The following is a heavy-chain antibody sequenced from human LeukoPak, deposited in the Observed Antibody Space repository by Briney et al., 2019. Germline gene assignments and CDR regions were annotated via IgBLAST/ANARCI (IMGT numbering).Heavy chain of an antibody. Sequence: ASVKVSCKASGYTFIHHYIHWVRQAPGQGLEWMGWINPNSGVTHYPQKFQGRVTMTRDTSIRTAYMEVSSLRSDDTAVYYCARGQQWLEAFDYWGLGTLVTVSS. CDR2: INPNSGVT. CDR3: ARGQQWLEAFDY. J-gene: IGHJ4*02. D-gene: IGHD6-19*01. CDR1: GYTFIHHY. V-gene: IGHV1-2*02.